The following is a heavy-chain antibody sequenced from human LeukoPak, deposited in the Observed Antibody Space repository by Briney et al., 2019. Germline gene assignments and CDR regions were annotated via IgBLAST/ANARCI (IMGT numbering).Heavy chain of an antibody. CDR2: IYYSGST. J-gene: IGHJ3*02. D-gene: IGHD3-22*01. CDR3: ARGLYYYDSSGYLEGNDAFDI. Sequence: SETLSLTCTVSGGSISSYYWSWIRQPPGKGLEWIGYIYYSGSTSYNPSLKSRVTISVDTSKNQFSLKLSSVTAADTAVYYCARGLYYYDSSGYLEGNDAFDIWGQGTMVTVSS. V-gene: IGHV4-59*01. CDR1: GGSISSYY.